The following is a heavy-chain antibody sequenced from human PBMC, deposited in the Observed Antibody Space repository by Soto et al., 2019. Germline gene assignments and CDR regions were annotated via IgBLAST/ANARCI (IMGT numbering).Heavy chain of an antibody. J-gene: IGHJ5*02. CDR1: GGSISSGGYY. D-gene: IGHD3-10*01. CDR2: IHNNGAT. Sequence: QVQLQESGPGLVKPSQTLSLTCTISGGSISSGGYYWSWIRQHPERGLEWIGYIHNNGATYYNPTLKSHVSTSADTSKTQYFLTVYSVSAADTGVYYCAREGAGPYWFDPWGQGILVSVSS. CDR3: AREGAGPYWFDP. V-gene: IGHV4-31*01.